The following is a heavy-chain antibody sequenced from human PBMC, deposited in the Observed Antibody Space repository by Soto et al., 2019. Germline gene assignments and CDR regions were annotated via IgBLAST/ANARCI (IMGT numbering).Heavy chain of an antibody. CDR3: ARAHKAGPIDY. CDR1: GGSISSYY. CDR2: IYYSGST. V-gene: IGHV4-59*01. Sequence: SETLSLTCTVSGGSISSYYWSWIRQPPGKGLEWIGYIYYSGSTNYNPSLKSRVTISVDTSKNQFSLKLSSVTAADTAVYYCARAHKAGPIDYWGQGTLVTVSS. D-gene: IGHD6-13*01. J-gene: IGHJ4*02.